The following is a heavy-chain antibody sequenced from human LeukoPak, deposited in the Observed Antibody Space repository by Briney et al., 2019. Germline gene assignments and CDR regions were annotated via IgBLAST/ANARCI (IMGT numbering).Heavy chain of an antibody. Sequence: GASVKVSCKASGYTFIGYYMHWVRQAPGQGLEWMGWINPNSGGTNCAQKFQGRVTMTRDTSISTAYMELSRLRSDDTAVYYCARGSYYYDSSGFFDYWGQGTLVTVSS. CDR3: ARGSYYYDSSGFFDY. CDR1: GYTFIGYY. CDR2: INPNSGGT. J-gene: IGHJ4*02. D-gene: IGHD3-22*01. V-gene: IGHV1-2*02.